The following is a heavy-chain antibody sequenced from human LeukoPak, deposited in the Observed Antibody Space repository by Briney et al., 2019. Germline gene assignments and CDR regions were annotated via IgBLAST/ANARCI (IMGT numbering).Heavy chain of an antibody. CDR2: INYSGTT. D-gene: IGHD5-12*01. J-gene: IGHJ4*02. CDR1: GVSITSRRHY. V-gene: IGHV4-39*01. Sequence: SEALSLTCALSGVSITSRRHYWVWIRQPPGKGLEWIGSINYSGTTDYNPSLESRVTISVDTSKSEVYLKLSSVTAADAAVFHCVGHMVGTIRTFWGRGTLVAVSS. CDR3: VGHMVGTIRTF.